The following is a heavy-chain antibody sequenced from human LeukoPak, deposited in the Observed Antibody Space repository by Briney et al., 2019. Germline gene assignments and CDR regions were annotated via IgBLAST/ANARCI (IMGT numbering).Heavy chain of an antibody. V-gene: IGHV4-34*01. D-gene: IGHD3-10*01. CDR3: ARGRGYFQH. CDR1: GGSFSGYY. Sequence: SETLSLTCAVYGGSFSGYYWSWIRQPPGKGLEWIGEINHSGSTNYNPSLNSRVTISVDTSKNQFSLKLSSVTAADTAVYYCARGRGYFQHWGQGTLVTVSS. CDR2: INHSGST. J-gene: IGHJ1*01.